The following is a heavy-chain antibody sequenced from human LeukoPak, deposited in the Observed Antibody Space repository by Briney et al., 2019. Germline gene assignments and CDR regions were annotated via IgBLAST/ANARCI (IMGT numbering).Heavy chain of an antibody. CDR3: ARDPEAEGFAY. V-gene: IGHV3-48*02. CDR2: INSSSSTI. CDR1: GFTFSSYS. Sequence: PGGSLRLSCAASGFTFSSYSMNWVRQAPGKGLEWVSYINSSSSTIYYADSVKDRFTISRDNAKTSLYLQMSSLRDEDTAVYYCARDPEAEGFAYWGQGTLVTVSS. J-gene: IGHJ4*02. D-gene: IGHD1-14*01.